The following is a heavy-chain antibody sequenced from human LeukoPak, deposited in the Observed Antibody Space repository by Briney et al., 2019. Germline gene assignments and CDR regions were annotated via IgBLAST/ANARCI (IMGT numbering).Heavy chain of an antibody. CDR3: AREIADGVGDY. CDR2: IYYSGST. D-gene: IGHD4-17*01. V-gene: IGHV4-59*12. Sequence: PSETLSLTRTVSGGSISSYYWSWIRQPPGKGLEWIGYIYYSGSTNYNPSLKSRVTISVDTSKNQFSLKLSSVTAADTAVYYCAREIADGVGDYWGQGTLVTVSS. CDR1: GGSISSYY. J-gene: IGHJ4*02.